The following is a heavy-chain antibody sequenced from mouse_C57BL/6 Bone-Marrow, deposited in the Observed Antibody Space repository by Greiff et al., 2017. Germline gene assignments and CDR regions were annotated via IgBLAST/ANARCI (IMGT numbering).Heavy chain of an antibody. J-gene: IGHJ3*01. Sequence: EVQLQQSGAELVRPGASVKLSCTASGFTITDYYMHWVKQRPEQSLEWIGRIDPEDGDTAYAPKFQGKATMTADTSSNTAYLQLGSLTSEDAAVYYCRRGSGWVACWGQGALVTVSA. CDR2: IDPEDGDT. CDR3: RRGSGWVAC. CDR1: GFTITDYY. D-gene: IGHD3-1*01. V-gene: IGHV14-1*01.